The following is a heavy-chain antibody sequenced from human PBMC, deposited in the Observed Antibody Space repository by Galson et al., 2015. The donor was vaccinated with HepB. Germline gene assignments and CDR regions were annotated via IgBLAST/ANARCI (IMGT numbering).Heavy chain of an antibody. CDR1: GFTFSSYA. CDR3: AKDVEHCSSTSCYKGAFDY. CDR2: ISGSGGST. J-gene: IGHJ4*02. D-gene: IGHD2-2*02. V-gene: IGHV3-23*01. Sequence: SLRLSCAASGFTFSSYAMSWVRQAPGKGLEWVSAISGSGGSTYYADSVKGRFTISRDNSKNTLYLQMNSLRAEDTAVYYCAKDVEHCSSTSCYKGAFDYWGQGTLVTVSS.